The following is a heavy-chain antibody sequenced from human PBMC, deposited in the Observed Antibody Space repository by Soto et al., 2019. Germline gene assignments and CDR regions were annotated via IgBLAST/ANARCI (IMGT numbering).Heavy chain of an antibody. Sequence: EVQLVQSGGGLVQPGGSLRLSCAASGFTFSDFEMNWVRQAPGKGLEWVSYISSSGSTIHYADSVKGRFTISRDNAKNSLYLQMNSLRAEDTAVYYCARDAYLGSGSYAYWGQGTLVTVSS. CDR2: ISSSGSTI. J-gene: IGHJ4*02. CDR3: ARDAYLGSGSYAY. D-gene: IGHD3-10*01. CDR1: GFTFSDFE. V-gene: IGHV3-48*03.